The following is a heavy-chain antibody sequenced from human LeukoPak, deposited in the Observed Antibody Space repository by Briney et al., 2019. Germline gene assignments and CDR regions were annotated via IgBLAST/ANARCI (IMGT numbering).Heavy chain of an antibody. CDR3: ARGPSREGFDY. CDR1: GGSISSGGYY. D-gene: IGHD1-26*01. V-gene: IGHV4-31*03. J-gene: IGHJ4*02. Sequence: SQTLSLTCTVSGGSISSGGYYWSWIRQHPGKGLEWIGYIYYSGSTYYNPSLKSRDTISVDTSKNQFSLKLSSVTAADTAVYYCARGPSREGFDYWGQGTLVTVSS. CDR2: IYYSGST.